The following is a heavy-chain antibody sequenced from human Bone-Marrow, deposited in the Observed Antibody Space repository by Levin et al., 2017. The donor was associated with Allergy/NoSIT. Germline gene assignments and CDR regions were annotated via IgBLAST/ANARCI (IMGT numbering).Heavy chain of an antibody. J-gene: IGHJ3*01. Sequence: GESLKISCAASGFTFSNYGMHLVRQAPGKGLEWVGVISYEGSNKNYADSVKGRFTISRDNSKNRLDLQMNSLSAEDTALYYCTKAGGGGFDVWGQGTMVTVSS. V-gene: IGHV3-30*13. CDR2: ISYEGSNK. CDR3: TKAGGGGFDV. D-gene: IGHD2-15*01. CDR1: GFTFSNYG.